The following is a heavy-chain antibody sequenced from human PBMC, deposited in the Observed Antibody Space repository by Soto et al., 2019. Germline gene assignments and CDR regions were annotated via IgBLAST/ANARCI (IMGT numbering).Heavy chain of an antibody. Sequence: SETLSLTCAVSGGSISSGGYSWSWIRQPPGKGLEWIGYIYHSGSTYYNPSLKSRLTMSVDRSKNQFSLNLSSVTAADTAVYYCARGADSVWGSFDIWGQGTMVTV. CDR1: GGSISSGGYS. CDR3: ARGADSVWGSFDI. CDR2: IYHSGST. V-gene: IGHV4-30-2*01. D-gene: IGHD3-16*01. J-gene: IGHJ3*02.